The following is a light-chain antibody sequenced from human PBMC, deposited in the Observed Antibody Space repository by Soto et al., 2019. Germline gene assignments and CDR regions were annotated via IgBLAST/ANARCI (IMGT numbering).Light chain of an antibody. J-gene: IGLJ1*01. V-gene: IGLV1-44*01. Sequence: QSVLTQPPSASGTPGQRVTVSCSGSSSNIASNTVNWYQQLPGTAPKLLIYSNDQRPSGVPDRFSDSKSGTSASLAISGLQYEDEADYYCASWDDSMNGQVFGTGTKVTV. CDR3: ASWDDSMNGQV. CDR2: SND. CDR1: SSNIASNT.